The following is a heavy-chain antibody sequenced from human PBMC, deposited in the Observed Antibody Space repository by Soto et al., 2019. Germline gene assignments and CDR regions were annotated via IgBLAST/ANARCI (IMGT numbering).Heavy chain of an antibody. J-gene: IGHJ4*02. V-gene: IGHV3-30*18. CDR3: AKKGTGSSGWDHNDY. CDR1: GFTFSSYG. D-gene: IGHD6-19*01. Sequence: QVQLVESGGGVVQPGRSLRLSCAASGFTFSSYGMHWVRQAPGKGLEWVAVISYDGSNKYYADSVKGRFTISRDNSKNTLYLQMNSLRAEDTAVYYCAKKGTGSSGWDHNDYWGQGTLVTVSS. CDR2: ISYDGSNK.